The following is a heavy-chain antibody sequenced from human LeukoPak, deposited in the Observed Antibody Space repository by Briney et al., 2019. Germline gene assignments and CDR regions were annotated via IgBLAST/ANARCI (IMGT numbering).Heavy chain of an antibody. CDR2: IYYSGST. J-gene: IGHJ4*02. D-gene: IGHD3-22*01. CDR3: ARMTYYYDSSGYYGRMFDY. V-gene: IGHV4-31*03. CDR1: GGSISSGGYY. Sequence: SQTLSLTCTVSGGSISSGGYYWSWSRQHPGKGLEWIGYIYYSGSTYYNPSLKSRVTISVDTSKNQFSLKLSSVTAADTAVYYCARMTYYYDSSGYYGRMFDYWGQGTLVTVSS.